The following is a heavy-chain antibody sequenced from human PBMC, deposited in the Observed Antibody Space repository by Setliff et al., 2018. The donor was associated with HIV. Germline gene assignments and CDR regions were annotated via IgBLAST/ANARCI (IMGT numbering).Heavy chain of an antibody. D-gene: IGHD3-22*01. J-gene: IGHJ4*02. V-gene: IGHV3-21*01. CDR3: ARGDSFVYSYVYPDY. Sequence: GSLRLSCVASGFSFSRYTMMWVRQAPGKGLEWVSSITSNLNYIYADSVKGRFTISRDNTRNSLYLQMNSLRAEDTAVYFCARGDSFVYSYVYPDYWGQGTPVTVSS. CDR2: ITSNLNYI. CDR1: GFSFSRYT.